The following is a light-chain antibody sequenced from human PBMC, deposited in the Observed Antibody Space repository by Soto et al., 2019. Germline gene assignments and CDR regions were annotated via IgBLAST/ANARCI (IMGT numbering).Light chain of an antibody. CDR1: QSVSSD. V-gene: IGKV3-15*01. J-gene: IGKJ1*01. Sequence: EIVMTQSPATLSVSPGERATISCRASQSVSSDLAWYQQKPGQTPSLLIYAASTRATGIPARFSGSGSGTEFTLTISRLQSDDFAVYYCQQYRNWPRTFGQGTKVEI. CDR2: AAS. CDR3: QQYRNWPRT.